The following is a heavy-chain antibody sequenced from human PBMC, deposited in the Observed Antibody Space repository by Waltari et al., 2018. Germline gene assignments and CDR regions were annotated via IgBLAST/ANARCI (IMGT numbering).Heavy chain of an antibody. CDR1: GFTFSSYS. D-gene: IGHD6-13*01. CDR2: ISSSSMHI. J-gene: IGHJ4*02. V-gene: IGHV3-21*01. Sequence: EVQLVESGGDLVKPGGSLRLSCAASGFTFSSYSMHWVRQAPGKGLEWVSSISSSSMHIHYADSVKGRCTISRDNAKNSLYLQMNSRRAEDTAVYYCARDYSSSWSYTDYWGQGTLVTVSS. CDR3: ARDYSSSWSYTDY.